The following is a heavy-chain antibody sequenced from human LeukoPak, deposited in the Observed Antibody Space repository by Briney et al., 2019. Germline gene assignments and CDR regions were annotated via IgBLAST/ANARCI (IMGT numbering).Heavy chain of an antibody. D-gene: IGHD5-24*01. CDR2: IYSGGST. CDR3: ARARGRWLQRRAFDI. CDR1: GFTFSSNY. V-gene: IGHV3-53*01. J-gene: IGHJ3*02. Sequence: GGSLRLSCAASGFTFSSNYMSWVRQAPGKGLEWVSVIYSGGSTYYADSVKGRFTISRDNSKNTLYLQMNSLRAEDTAVYYCARARGRWLQRRAFDIWGQGTMVTVSS.